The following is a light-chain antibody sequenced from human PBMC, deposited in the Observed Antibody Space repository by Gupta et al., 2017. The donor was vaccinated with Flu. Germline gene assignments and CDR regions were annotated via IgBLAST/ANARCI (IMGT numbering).Light chain of an antibody. V-gene: IGLV1-44*01. CDR1: SSNIGSNS. CDR3: AVWDDGRDGVL. J-gene: IGLJ2*01. CDR2: SSN. Sequence: QSVLSQPPSASGTPGQRLTISWSGSSSNIGSNSVNWYQQVSGTTPKLLIYSSNQRPSGVPGRFSGSKSGSSASLAISGLQSEDEADYYCAVWDDGRDGVLFGGGTKLAVL.